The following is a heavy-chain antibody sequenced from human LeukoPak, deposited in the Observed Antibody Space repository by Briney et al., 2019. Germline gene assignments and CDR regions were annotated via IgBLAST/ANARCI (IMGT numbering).Heavy chain of an antibody. Sequence: PGVSLRLSCAASGFTFSSYAMSWVRQAPGKGLEWVSAISGSGGSTYYADSVKGRFTISRDNSKNTLYLQMNSLRAEDTAVYYCAKDGRYCSSTSCQTLVDYWGQGTLVTVSS. J-gene: IGHJ4*02. V-gene: IGHV3-23*01. CDR2: ISGSGGST. D-gene: IGHD2-2*01. CDR3: AKDGRYCSSTSCQTLVDY. CDR1: GFTFSSYA.